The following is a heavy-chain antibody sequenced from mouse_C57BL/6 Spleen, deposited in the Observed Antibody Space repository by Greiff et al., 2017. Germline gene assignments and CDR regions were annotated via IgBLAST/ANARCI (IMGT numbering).Heavy chain of an antibody. D-gene: IGHD1-1*01. Sequence: QVQLQQPGAELVRPGPSVKLSCQASGYTFTSSCIPWVKQRPKQGLEWIGNIDPGDSKTHYNQKFKDKAKLTAEKSSSTAYKQLSSLTSEDSAVYFCARSDDYGSCSDDWGTGTTVTVSS. CDR1: GYTFTSSC. CDR3: ARSDDYGSCSDD. J-gene: IGHJ1*03. CDR2: IDPGDSKT. V-gene: IGHV1-52*01.